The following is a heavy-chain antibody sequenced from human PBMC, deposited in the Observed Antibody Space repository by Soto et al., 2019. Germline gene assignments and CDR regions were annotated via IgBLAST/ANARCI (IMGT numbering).Heavy chain of an antibody. CDR2: ISYDGSNK. Sequence: QVQLVESGGGVVQPGRSLRLSCAASGFTFSSYGMHWVRQAPGKGLEWVAVISYDGSNKYYADSVKGRFTISRDNSKNTLYLQMNSLRAEDTAVYYCAKDPHPLYSSGWYAAYFDYWGQGTLVTVSS. J-gene: IGHJ4*02. D-gene: IGHD6-19*01. CDR3: AKDPHPLYSSGWYAAYFDY. CDR1: GFTFSSYG. V-gene: IGHV3-30*18.